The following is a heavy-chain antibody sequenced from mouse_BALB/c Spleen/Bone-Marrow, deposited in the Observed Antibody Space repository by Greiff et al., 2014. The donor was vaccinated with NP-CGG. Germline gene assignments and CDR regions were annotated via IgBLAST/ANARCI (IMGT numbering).Heavy chain of an antibody. J-gene: IGHJ4*01. CDR1: GYTFTTYT. V-gene: IGHV1-4*01. CDR2: INPSSGYT. CDR3: ARVYGNYDAMDC. D-gene: IGHD2-1*01. Sequence: QVHVKQSGAELARPGASVKMSCRASGYTFTTYTMHWVKQRPGQGLEWIGYINPSSGYTYYNQKFKDKATLTADKSSSAAYLQLSSLTSEDSAVYYCARVYGNYDAMDCWGQGTSVTVSS.